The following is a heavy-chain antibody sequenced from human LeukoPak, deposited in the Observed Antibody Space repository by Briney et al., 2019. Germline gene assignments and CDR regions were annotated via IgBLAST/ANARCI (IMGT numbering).Heavy chain of an antibody. J-gene: IGHJ3*02. CDR1: GYSISSGYN. V-gene: IGHV4-38-2*02. CDR3: ARTSRGKLTDAFDI. Sequence: SETLSLTCTVSGYSISSGYNWGWLRQPPGKGLEWIGSIYHCGSTYYNPSLKGRVTISVDKSKNQFSLKLSSVTAPDTAVCYCARTSRGKLTDAFDIWGQGTRVTVSS. CDR2: IYHCGST. D-gene: IGHD2-2*01.